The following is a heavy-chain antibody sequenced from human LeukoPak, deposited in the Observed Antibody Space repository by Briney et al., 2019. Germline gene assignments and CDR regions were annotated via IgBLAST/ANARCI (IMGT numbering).Heavy chain of an antibody. CDR3: AGTPLYSSGWTGYFDY. Sequence: GGSLRFSCAASGFTFSSYAMHWVRQAPGKGLEYVSAISSNGGSTYYADSVKGRFTISRDNSKNTLYLQMGSLRAEDMAVYYCAGTPLYSSGWTGYFDYWGQGTLVTVSS. CDR1: GFTFSSYA. V-gene: IGHV3-64*02. J-gene: IGHJ4*02. CDR2: ISSNGGST. D-gene: IGHD6-19*01.